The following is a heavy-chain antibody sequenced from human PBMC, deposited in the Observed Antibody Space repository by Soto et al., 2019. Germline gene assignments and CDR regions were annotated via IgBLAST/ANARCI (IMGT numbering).Heavy chain of an antibody. D-gene: IGHD2-21*02. J-gene: IGHJ6*03. CDR1: GFTFDDYA. CDR3: AKSSGGACCSYYMDV. CDR2: INWNSGNI. V-gene: IGHV3-9*01. Sequence: EVQLVESGGGLVQPGRSLRLSCAASGFTFDDYAMHWVRQAPGKGLEWVSGINWNSGNIGYADSLKGRFTISRDNAKNSLYLQMNSLRAEDTALYYCAKSSGGACCSYYMDVWGKGTTVTVSS.